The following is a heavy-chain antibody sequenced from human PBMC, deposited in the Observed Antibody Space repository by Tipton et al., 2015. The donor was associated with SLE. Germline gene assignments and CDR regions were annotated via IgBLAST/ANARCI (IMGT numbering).Heavy chain of an antibody. CDR2: ISSSSSTI. Sequence: GSLRLSCAASGFTFSSYSMNWVRQAPGKGLEWVSYISSSSSTIYYADSVKGRFTISRDNAKNSLYLQMNSLRAEDTAVYYCARGSCDFGSGYYFYYYYMDVWGKETTVTISS. V-gene: IGHV3-48*01. D-gene: IGHD3-3*01. CDR3: ARGSCDFGSGYYFYYYYMDV. J-gene: IGHJ6*03. CDR1: GFTFSSYS.